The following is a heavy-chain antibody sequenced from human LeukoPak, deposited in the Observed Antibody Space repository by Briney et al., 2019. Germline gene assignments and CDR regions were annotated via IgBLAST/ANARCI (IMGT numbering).Heavy chain of an antibody. D-gene: IGHD2-2*01. CDR1: GYTFTGYY. Sequence: GASVKVSCKASGYTFTGYYMHWVRQAPGQGLEWMGWINPNSGGTNYAQKFQGRVTMTRDTSISTAYMELSRLRSDDMAVYYCARDVHHCSSTSCDDYWGQGTLVTVSS. V-gene: IGHV1-2*02. CDR2: INPNSGGT. CDR3: ARDVHHCSSTSCDDY. J-gene: IGHJ4*02.